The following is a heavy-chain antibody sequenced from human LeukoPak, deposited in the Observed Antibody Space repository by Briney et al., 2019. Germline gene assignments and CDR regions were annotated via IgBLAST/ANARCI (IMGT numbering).Heavy chain of an antibody. CDR1: GGSISSGGYY. Sequence: SETLSLTCTVSGGSISSGGYYWSWIRQHPGQGLEWIGYIYYSGSTYYNPSLKSRVTISVDTSKNQFSLKLSSVTAADTAVYYCARDLPEYYYDSSGYQIDAFDIWGQGTMVTVSS. J-gene: IGHJ3*02. V-gene: IGHV4-31*03. CDR2: IYYSGST. D-gene: IGHD3-22*01. CDR3: ARDLPEYYYDSSGYQIDAFDI.